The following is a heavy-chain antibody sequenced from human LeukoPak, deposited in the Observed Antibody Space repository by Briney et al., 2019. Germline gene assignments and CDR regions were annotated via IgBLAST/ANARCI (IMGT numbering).Heavy chain of an antibody. J-gene: IGHJ4*02. D-gene: IGHD6-19*01. CDR3: AKDSNSVPGYSSGWFDY. Sequence: PGRSLRLSCAASGFTLDDYAMHWVRQAPGKGLEWVSGISWNSGSIGYADSVKGRFTISRDNAKNSLYLQMNSLRAEDMALCYCAKDSNSVPGYSSGWFDYWGQGTLVTVSS. CDR1: GFTLDDYA. V-gene: IGHV3-9*03. CDR2: ISWNSGSI.